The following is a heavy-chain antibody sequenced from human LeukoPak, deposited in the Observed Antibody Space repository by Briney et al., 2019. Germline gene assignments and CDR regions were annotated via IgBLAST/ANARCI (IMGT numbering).Heavy chain of an antibody. V-gene: IGHV4-38-2*02. Sequence: SETLSLTCTVSGYSISSGFYWGWIRQPPGKGLEWIGSIYHSGSTYYNPSLESRVTISVDTSKNQFSLKVISVTAADTAVYYCARGVATGRKSNGGPGYSSSSYYYYYYMDVWGKGTTVTVSS. CDR2: IYHSGST. CDR1: GYSISSGFY. D-gene: IGHD6-6*01. CDR3: ARGVATGRKSNGGPGYSSSSYYYYYYMDV. J-gene: IGHJ6*03.